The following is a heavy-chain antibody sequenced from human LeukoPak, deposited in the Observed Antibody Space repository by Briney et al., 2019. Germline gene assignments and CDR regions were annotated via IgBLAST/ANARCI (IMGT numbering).Heavy chain of an antibody. V-gene: IGHV1-2*02. D-gene: IGHD2-15*01. J-gene: IGHJ4*02. Sequence: ASVKVSCKASGYTFTGYYMHWVRQAPGQGLECMGWINPNSGGTNYAQKFQGRVTMTRDTSISTAYMELSRLRSDDTAVYYCARSYVVVVVAATHFDYWGQGTLVTVSS. CDR1: GYTFTGYY. CDR3: ARSYVVVVVAATHFDY. CDR2: INPNSGGT.